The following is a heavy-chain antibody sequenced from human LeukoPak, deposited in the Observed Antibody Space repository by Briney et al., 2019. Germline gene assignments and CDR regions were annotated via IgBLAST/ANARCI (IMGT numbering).Heavy chain of an antibody. D-gene: IGHD2-15*01. J-gene: IGHJ5*02. Sequence: PSETLSLTCTVSGGSISSGSYYWSWIRQPAGKGLEWIGRIYTTGSTDYNPSLKSRVTISVDTSKNQFSLKLSSVTAADTAVYYCARHTYCSGGSCYPHYNWFDPWGQETLVTVSS. V-gene: IGHV4-61*02. CDR3: ARHTYCSGGSCYPHYNWFDP. CDR2: IYTTGST. CDR1: GGSISSGSYY.